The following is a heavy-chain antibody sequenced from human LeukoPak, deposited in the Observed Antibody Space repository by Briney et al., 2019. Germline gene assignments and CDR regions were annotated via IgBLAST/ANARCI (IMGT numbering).Heavy chain of an antibody. CDR2: IIPIFGTT. CDR3: AKQDVRRILSAAGQRAFTV. CDR1: GVTSSSYA. V-gene: IGHV1-69*13. J-gene: IGHJ3*01. D-gene: IGHD6-13*01. Sequence: SVKVSCKASGVTSSSYAINWVRQAPGQGLEWMGGIIPIFGTTDYAQKFQGRVTITADASTRTAYMDLSSLTSQDTAVCFCAKQDVRRILSAAGQRAFTVWGQGTTVTVS.